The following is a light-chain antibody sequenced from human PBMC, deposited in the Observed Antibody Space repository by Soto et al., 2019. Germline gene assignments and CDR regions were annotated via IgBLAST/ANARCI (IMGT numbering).Light chain of an antibody. Sequence: DIVMTQSPDSLAVSLGERTTIHCKSSQSVVNSSNNKNYLAWYQQKPGQPPKLLIYWASTRESGVPDRFSGSGSGTDFTLTISSLQTEDVAVYYCQQYYSTPWTFGQGTKVEI. V-gene: IGKV4-1*01. CDR3: QQYYSTPWT. J-gene: IGKJ1*01. CDR1: QSVVNSSNNKNY. CDR2: WAS.